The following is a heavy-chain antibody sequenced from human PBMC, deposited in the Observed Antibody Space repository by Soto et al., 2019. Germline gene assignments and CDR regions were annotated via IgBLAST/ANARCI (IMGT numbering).Heavy chain of an antibody. CDR1: GYTFTGYY. CDR3: ARLFGRLGGWFDP. D-gene: IGHD3-9*01. J-gene: IGHJ5*02. CDR2: INPNSGGT. V-gene: IGHV1-2*04. Sequence: ASVKVSCKASGYTFTGYYMHWVRQAPGQGLEWMGWINPNSGGTNYAQKFQGWVTMTRDASISTAYMELSRLRSDDTAVYYCARLFGRLGGWFDPWGQGTLGTVSS.